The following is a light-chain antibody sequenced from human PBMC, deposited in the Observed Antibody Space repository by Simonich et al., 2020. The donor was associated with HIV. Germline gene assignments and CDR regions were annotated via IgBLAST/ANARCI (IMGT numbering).Light chain of an antibody. Sequence: DIQMTQSPSSLPASVGDRVTITCQAGKDINKDLNWDQQKPGKAPKLLIYGAANLETGVPSRFSGSGSGTDFTFTISSLQPEDIATYYCQQYDNLPWTFGQGTKVEIK. V-gene: IGKV1-33*01. CDR3: QQYDNLPWT. CDR2: GAA. J-gene: IGKJ1*01. CDR1: KDINKD.